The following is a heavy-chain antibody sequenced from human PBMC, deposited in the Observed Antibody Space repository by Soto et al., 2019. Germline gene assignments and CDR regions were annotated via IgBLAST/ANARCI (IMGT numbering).Heavy chain of an antibody. CDR2: IRHTTSAT. CDR3: ARDRGSSGMFELDV. CDR1: QFPFDVYS. V-gene: IGHV3-48*01. Sequence: GGSLRLSCVASQFPFDVYSMHWVRQAPGKGLEWVSYIRHTTSATFYADAVKGRFTISRDNRKNSLFLQMNSLRGDDTGVYFCARDRGSSGMFELDVWGPGTLVT. J-gene: IGHJ3*01. D-gene: IGHD6-19*01.